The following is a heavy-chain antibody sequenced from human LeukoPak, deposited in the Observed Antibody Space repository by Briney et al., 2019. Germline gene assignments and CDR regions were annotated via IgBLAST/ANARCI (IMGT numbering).Heavy chain of an antibody. J-gene: IGHJ5*02. CDR2: INHSGST. Sequence: PSETLSLTCAVYGGSFSGYYWSWIRQPPGKGLEWIGEINHSGSTNYNPSLKSRVTISVDTSKNQFSLKLSSVTAADTAVYYCARRRNDYGDRRFDPWGQGTLVTVSS. CDR1: GGSFSGYY. D-gene: IGHD4-17*01. V-gene: IGHV4-34*01. CDR3: ARRRNDYGDRRFDP.